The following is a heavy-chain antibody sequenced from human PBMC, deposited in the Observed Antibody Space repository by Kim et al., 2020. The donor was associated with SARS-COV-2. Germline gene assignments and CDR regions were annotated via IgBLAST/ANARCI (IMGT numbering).Heavy chain of an antibody. V-gene: IGHV3-33*01. CDR1: GFTFSSYG. J-gene: IGHJ4*02. D-gene: IGHD2-2*01. CDR2: IWYDGSNK. CDR3: ARDLPYCSSTSCEDLDY. Sequence: GGSLRLSCAASGFTFSSYGMHWVRQAPGKGLEWVAVIWYDGSNKYYADSVKGRFTISRDNSKNTRYLQMNSLIAEDTAVYYCARDLPYCSSTSCEDLDYWGQGTLVTVSS.